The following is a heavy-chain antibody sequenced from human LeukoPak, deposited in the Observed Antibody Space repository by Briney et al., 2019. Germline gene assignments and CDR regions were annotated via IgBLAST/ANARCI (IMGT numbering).Heavy chain of an antibody. V-gene: IGHV1-18*03. D-gene: IGHD5/OR15-5a*01. CDR1: GYTFTSYG. Sequence: GASVKVSCKASGYTFTSYGISWVRQAPGQGLEWMGWISAYNGNTNYAQKLQGRVTMTTDTSTSTAYMELSSLRSEDMAVYYCARGASVSTYDAFDIWGQGTMVTVSS. CDR2: ISAYNGNT. CDR3: ARGASVSTYDAFDI. J-gene: IGHJ3*02.